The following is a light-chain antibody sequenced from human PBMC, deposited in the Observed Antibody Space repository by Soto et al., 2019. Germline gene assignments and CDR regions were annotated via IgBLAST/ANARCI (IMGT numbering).Light chain of an antibody. Sequence: DIQLTQSPSFLSASLGDRFTITCMASQGIGSYLAWYQQKPGKAPRLLIYAAYTLQSGVTSRFSGSGSDTEFTLTISSLQPEDFATYYCQQYETFSGTVGPGTQVEIK. V-gene: IGKV1-9*01. J-gene: IGKJ1*01. CDR2: AAY. CDR3: QQYETFSGT. CDR1: QGIGSY.